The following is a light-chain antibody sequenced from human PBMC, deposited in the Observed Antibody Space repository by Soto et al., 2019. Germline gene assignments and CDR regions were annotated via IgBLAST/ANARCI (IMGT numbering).Light chain of an antibody. Sequence: EIVLTQSPGTLSLSPGERATLSCRASQSLRSSQLAWYQQKPGQAPRLLIHDASSRATGISDRFTGSGSGTDFTLTITTLEPEDFAVYYCQQYGSSPRTFGLGTKVEI. J-gene: IGKJ1*01. V-gene: IGKV3-20*01. CDR2: DAS. CDR3: QQYGSSPRT. CDR1: QSLRSSQ.